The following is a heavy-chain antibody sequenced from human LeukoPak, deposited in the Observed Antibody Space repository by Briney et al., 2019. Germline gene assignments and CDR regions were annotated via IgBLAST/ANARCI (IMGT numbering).Heavy chain of an antibody. D-gene: IGHD4-17*01. V-gene: IGHV3-23*01. Sequence: GGSLRLSCAASGFTFSSYGMNWVCQAPGKGLEWVSGISGSGGSIYYADSVKGRFTISRDNSKNTLYLQMNSLRAEDTAVYYCAKTYARDYWGQGTLVTVSS. J-gene: IGHJ4*02. CDR1: GFTFSSYG. CDR3: AKTYARDY. CDR2: ISGSGGSI.